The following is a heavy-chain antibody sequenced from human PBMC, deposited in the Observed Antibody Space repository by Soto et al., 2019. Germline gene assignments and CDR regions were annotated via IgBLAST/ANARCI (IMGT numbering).Heavy chain of an antibody. CDR2: IIPIFGTA. V-gene: IGHV1-69*01. D-gene: IGHD3-22*01. J-gene: IGHJ1*01. Sequence: QVQLVQSGAEVKKPGSSVKVSCKASGGTFSSYAISWVRQAAGHALEWMGGIIPIFGTAYYAQKFQGRVTITPDESTSTAYIELSSLRSEDTAVYYCASDDPDLNYCDSSGYYRYFQHWGQGTLVTVSS. CDR1: GGTFSSYA. CDR3: ASDDPDLNYCDSSGYYRYFQH.